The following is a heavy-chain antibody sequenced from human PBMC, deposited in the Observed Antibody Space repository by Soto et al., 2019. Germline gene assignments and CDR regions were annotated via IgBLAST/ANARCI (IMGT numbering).Heavy chain of an antibody. CDR1: GFTFSDYS. Sequence: EVQLVESGGGLVQPGGSLRLSCAAPGFTFSDYSMDWVRQAPGKGLEWVSYISSSSSTIYYADSVKGRFTISRDNAKKSLYLPINSRRDEDTAVYYCGRDAGSCGYWGQGTLVTVSS. CDR2: ISSSSSTI. J-gene: IGHJ4*02. D-gene: IGHD3-10*01. CDR3: GRDAGSCGY. V-gene: IGHV3-48*02.